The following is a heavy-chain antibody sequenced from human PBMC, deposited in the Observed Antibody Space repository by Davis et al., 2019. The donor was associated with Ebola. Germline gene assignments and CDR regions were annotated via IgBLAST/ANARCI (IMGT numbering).Heavy chain of an antibody. CDR1: GFTFSSYA. V-gene: IGHV3-30-3*01. CDR2: ISYDGSNK. J-gene: IGHJ6*02. CDR3: ARDPIAAAEDPDPFWYYYYGMDV. Sequence: GESLKISCAASGFTFSSYAMHWVRQAPGKGLEWVAVISYDGSNKYYADSVKGRFTISRDNSKNTLYLQMNRLRAEDTAVYYCARDPIAAAEDPDPFWYYYYGMDVWGQGTTVTVSS. D-gene: IGHD6-13*01.